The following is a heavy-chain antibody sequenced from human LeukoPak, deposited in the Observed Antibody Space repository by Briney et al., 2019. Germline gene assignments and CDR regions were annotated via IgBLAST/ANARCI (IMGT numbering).Heavy chain of an antibody. CDR1: GYTFTGYY. Sequence: GASVKVSCKASGYTFTGYYMHWVRQAPGQGLEWMGWINPNSGGTNYAQKFQGWVTMTRDTSISTAYMELSRLRSDDTAVYYCARDAYYGSGSYYWDYWGQGTLVTVSS. D-gene: IGHD3-10*01. V-gene: IGHV1-2*04. CDR2: INPNSGGT. CDR3: ARDAYYGSGSYYWDY. J-gene: IGHJ4*02.